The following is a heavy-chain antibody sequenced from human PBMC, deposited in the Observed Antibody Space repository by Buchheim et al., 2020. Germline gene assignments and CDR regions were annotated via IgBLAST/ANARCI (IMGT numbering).Heavy chain of an antibody. CDR2: IRNKPLGYTT. J-gene: IGHJ6*02. V-gene: IGHV3-72*01. CDR3: VRGPSKIDSYYYPMDF. Sequence: EVQLVESGGGLVHPGGSLRLSCAASGFTFSDHYMDWVRQAPGKGLEWVGRIRNKPLGYTTEYVASVKDRFTISRDDSKNSVYLQMNSLKTEDTAVYYCVRGPSKIDSYYYPMDFWGQGTT. CDR1: GFTFSDHY.